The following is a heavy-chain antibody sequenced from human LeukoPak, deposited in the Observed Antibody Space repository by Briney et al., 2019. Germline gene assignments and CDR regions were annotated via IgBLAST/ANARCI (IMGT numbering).Heavy chain of an antibody. CDR1: GFTFSRYW. V-gene: IGHV3-74*01. Sequence: PGGSLRLSCAASGFTFSRYWMHWVRQAPGKGLVWVSRINTDGSRTTYADSVKGRFTISRDNAKNTVYLQMNSLRAEDTAVYYCAKDRGSSGSYYTFDYWGQGTLVTVSS. J-gene: IGHJ4*02. D-gene: IGHD3-10*01. CDR3: AKDRGSSGSYYTFDY. CDR2: INTDGSRT.